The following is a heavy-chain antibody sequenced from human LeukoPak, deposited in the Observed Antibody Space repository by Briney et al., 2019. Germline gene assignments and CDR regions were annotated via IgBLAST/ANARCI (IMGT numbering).Heavy chain of an antibody. CDR3: ARVSTGLLGFNWFDP. J-gene: IGHJ5*02. CDR1: GYTFTGYY. D-gene: IGHD2-2*01. CDR2: INPNSGGT. V-gene: IGHV1-2*02. Sequence: ASVKVSCKASGYTFTGYYMHWVRQAPGQGLEWMGWINPNSGGTNYAQKLQGRVTMTTDTSTSTAYMELRSLRSDATAVYYCARVSTGLLGFNWFDPWGQGTLVTVSS.